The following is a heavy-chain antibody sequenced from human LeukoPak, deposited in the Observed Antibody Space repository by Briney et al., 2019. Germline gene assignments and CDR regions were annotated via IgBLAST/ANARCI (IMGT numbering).Heavy chain of an antibody. V-gene: IGHV4-34*01. Sequence: PSETLSLTCAVYGGSFSGYYWSWTRQPPGKGLEWIGEINHSGSTNYNPSLKSRVTISVDTSKNQFSLKLSSVTAADTAVYYCAREGNWNSDWGQGTLVTVSS. D-gene: IGHD1-7*01. J-gene: IGHJ4*02. CDR2: INHSGST. CDR3: AREGNWNSD. CDR1: GGSFSGYY.